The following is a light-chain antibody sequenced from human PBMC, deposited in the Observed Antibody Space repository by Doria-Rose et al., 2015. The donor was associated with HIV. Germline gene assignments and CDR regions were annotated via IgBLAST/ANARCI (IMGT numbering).Light chain of an antibody. V-gene: IGKV3-11*01. J-gene: IGKJ1*01. CDR2: DTS. Sequence: TLSLSLGERATLSCRASQSVSSYLAWYQQKPGQAPRLLIYDTSNRATGIPARFSGSGSETDFTLTVSSLEPEDFAVYYCQQRSDWPGTFGQGTKVEI. CDR1: QSVSSY. CDR3: QQRSDWPGT.